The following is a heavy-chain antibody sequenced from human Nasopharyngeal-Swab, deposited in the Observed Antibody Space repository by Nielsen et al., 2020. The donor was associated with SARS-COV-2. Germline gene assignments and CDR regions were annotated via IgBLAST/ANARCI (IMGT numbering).Heavy chain of an antibody. V-gene: IGHV3-74*01. CDR3: TPMIVVVNSGEVDY. J-gene: IGHJ4*02. CDR1: GFTFSSYW. CDR2: IKTDGSST. D-gene: IGHD3-22*01. Sequence: GGSLRLSCAASGFTFSSYWMHWVRQAPGKGLVWVSRIKTDGSSTNYADSVKGRFTISRDNAKNTLYLQMNSLRAEDTAVYYCTPMIVVVNSGEVDYWGQGTLVTVSS.